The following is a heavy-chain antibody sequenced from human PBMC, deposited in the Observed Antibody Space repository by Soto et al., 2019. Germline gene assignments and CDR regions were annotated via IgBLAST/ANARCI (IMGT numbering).Heavy chain of an antibody. D-gene: IGHD3-3*01. J-gene: IGHJ6*02. CDR1: GDSVSSNSAA. Sequence: SQTLSLTCAISGDSVSSNSAAWNWIRQSPSRGLEWLGRTYYRSKWYNDYAVSVKSRITINPDTSKNQFSLQLHPVTPEDTAVYYCARDQYYDFWSGYRSYYYYYGMDLWCQGTTVTVSS. CDR3: ARDQYYDFWSGYRSYYYYYGMDL. CDR2: TYYRSKWYN. V-gene: IGHV6-1*01.